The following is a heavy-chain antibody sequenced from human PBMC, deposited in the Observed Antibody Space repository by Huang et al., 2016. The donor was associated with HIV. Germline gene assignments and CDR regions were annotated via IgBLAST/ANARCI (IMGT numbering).Heavy chain of an antibody. CDR2: TGHCGKF. CDR3: GGSPGMGMVAGGWVVY. D-gene: IGHD6-19*01. Sequence: QVRLQQWGAGLLKPSETLSLTCAVYNGSFSGYFWNWFRLAPRKGLEWFGETGHCGKFNSNPALQSRVSSAVVPSKKQFSLNLTSVTAADSAIYYCGGSPGMGMVAGGWVVYWGHGNQVSVSS. V-gene: IGHV4-34*02. CDR1: NGSFSGYF. J-gene: IGHJ4*01.